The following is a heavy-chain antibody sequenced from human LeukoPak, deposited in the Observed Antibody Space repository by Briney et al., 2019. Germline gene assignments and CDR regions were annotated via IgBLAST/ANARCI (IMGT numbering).Heavy chain of an antibody. CDR2: IVVGRGNT. CDR1: GYTFTGYY. Sequence: SVKVSCKASGYTFTGYYMHWVRQARGQRLEWIGWIVVGRGNTNYAQEFQERVTISRDMSTGTAYMELGSLRSEDTAVYYCAATSVGPTINDAFDIWGQGTMVTVSS. D-gene: IGHD1-26*01. CDR3: AATSVGPTINDAFDI. J-gene: IGHJ3*02. V-gene: IGHV1-58*02.